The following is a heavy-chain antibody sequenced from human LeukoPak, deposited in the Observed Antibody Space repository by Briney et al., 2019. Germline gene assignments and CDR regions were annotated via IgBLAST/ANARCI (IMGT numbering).Heavy chain of an antibody. CDR3: AGGARYDFWSCSLDA. J-gene: IGHJ5*02. V-gene: IGHV3-23*01. D-gene: IGHD3-3*01. CDR2: ICGSEGST. Sequence: GGSLRLSCAASGFTFSSYAMSWVRQAPGKGLEWVSGICGSEGSTNYADSVKGRFTTSRDNSKKTLYMQMTSLRAEDTAAYYSAGGARYDFWSCSLDAWGQGTLVTLSS. CDR1: GFTFSSYA.